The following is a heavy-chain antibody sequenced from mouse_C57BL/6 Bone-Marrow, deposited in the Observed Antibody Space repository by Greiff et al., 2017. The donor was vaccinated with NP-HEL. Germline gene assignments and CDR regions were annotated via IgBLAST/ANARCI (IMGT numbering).Heavy chain of an antibody. CDR1: GYAFTNYL. CDR2: INPGSGGT. D-gene: IGHD1-1*02. CDR3: ARSRDYGPAY. Sequence: QVQLQQSGAELVRPGTSVKVSCKASGYAFTNYLIEWVKQRPGQGLEWIGVINPGSGGTNYNEKFKGKATLTADKSSSTAYMQLSSLTSEDSAVYFCARSRDYGPAYWGQGTLVTVSA. J-gene: IGHJ3*01. V-gene: IGHV1-54*01.